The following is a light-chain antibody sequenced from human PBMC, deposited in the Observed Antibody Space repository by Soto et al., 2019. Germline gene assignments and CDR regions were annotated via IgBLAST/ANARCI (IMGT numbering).Light chain of an antibody. J-gene: IGKJ1*01. CDR1: QSIDNY. V-gene: IGKV1-39*01. Sequence: DIQMTQSPSSLSASVGDRVTITCRASQSIDNYLNWYQQKPGKAPKLLIYASSSLQSGVPSRFSGSGSVTEFALTISSLQPEDFATYYCQQSDSSLTWTFGQGTKVEIK. CDR3: QQSDSSLTWT. CDR2: ASS.